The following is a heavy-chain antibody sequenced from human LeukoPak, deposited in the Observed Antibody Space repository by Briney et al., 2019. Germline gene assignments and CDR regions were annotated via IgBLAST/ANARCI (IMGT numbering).Heavy chain of an antibody. CDR1: GGTFSSYA. D-gene: IGHD2-2*01. Sequence: SVKVSCKASGGTFSSYAISWVRQAPGQGLEWMGRIIPIFGIANYAQKFQGRVTITADKSTSTAYMELSSLRSEDTAVYYCARDSGYCSSTSCYPDYWGQGTLVTVSS. J-gene: IGHJ4*02. CDR2: IIPIFGIA. V-gene: IGHV1-69*04. CDR3: ARDSGYCSSTSCYPDY.